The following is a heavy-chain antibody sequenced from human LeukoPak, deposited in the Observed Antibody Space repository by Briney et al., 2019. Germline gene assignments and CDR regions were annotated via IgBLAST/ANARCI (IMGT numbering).Heavy chain of an antibody. V-gene: IGHV3-7*03. CDR3: ARAGEADDLDY. CDR1: GFTFSSYW. D-gene: IGHD3-3*01. J-gene: IGHJ4*02. Sequence: PGGSLRLSCAASGFTFSSYWMSWVRQAPGKGLEWVANIKQDGSEKYYVDSVKGRFTISRDNAENSLYLQMNSLRAEDTAVYYCARAGEADDLDYWGQGTLVTVSS. CDR2: IKQDGSEK.